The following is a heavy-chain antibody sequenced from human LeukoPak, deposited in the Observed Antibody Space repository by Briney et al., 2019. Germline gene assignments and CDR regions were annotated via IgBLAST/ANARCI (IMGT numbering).Heavy chain of an antibody. CDR2: ITRDGSST. V-gene: IGHV3-74*01. J-gene: IGHJ6*02. CDR1: GFTFSSSW. CDR3: AKGVVAATNAAYYGMDV. D-gene: IGHD2-15*01. Sequence: GGSLRLSCAASGFTFSSSWMHWVRQAPGKGLVWVSRITRDGSSTTYADSVKGRFTTSRDNAKNTLYLQMNSLRPEDTAVYYCAKGVVAATNAAYYGMDVWGQGTTVTVSS.